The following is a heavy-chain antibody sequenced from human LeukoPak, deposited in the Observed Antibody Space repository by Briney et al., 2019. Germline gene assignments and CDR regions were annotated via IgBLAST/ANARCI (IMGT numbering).Heavy chain of an antibody. CDR1: GFTFSSYA. D-gene: IGHD5-24*01. CDR3: ARDDLRDGYNPGDY. V-gene: IGHV3-23*01. CDR2: ISGSGDNT. Sequence: GGSLRLSCAASGFTFSSYAMSWVRQAPGKGLEWVSSISGSGDNTYYADSVRGRFTISRDNAKNSLYLQMNSLRAEDTAVYYCARDDLRDGYNPGDYWGQGTLVTVSS. J-gene: IGHJ4*02.